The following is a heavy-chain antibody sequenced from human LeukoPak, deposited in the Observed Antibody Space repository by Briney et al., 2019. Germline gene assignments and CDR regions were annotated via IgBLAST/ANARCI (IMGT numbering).Heavy chain of an antibody. CDR2: IKEDGSEK. J-gene: IGHJ3*02. CDR1: GFTFSSYW. Sequence: GGSLRLSCAASGFTFSSYWMTWVRQAPGKGLEWVANIKEDGSEKYYVDSVKGRFTISRDNAKNSLYLQMNSLRAEDTAVYYCARHDPLSGYYYDSSGHHDAFDIWGQGTMVTVSS. CDR3: ARHDPLSGYYYDSSGHHDAFDI. D-gene: IGHD3-22*01. V-gene: IGHV3-7*01.